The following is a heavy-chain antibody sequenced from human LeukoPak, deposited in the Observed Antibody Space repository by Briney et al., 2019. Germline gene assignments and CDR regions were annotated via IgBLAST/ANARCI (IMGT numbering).Heavy chain of an antibody. Sequence: PGGSLRLSCVASGFTFSNAWMSWVRQAPGKGLEWVGRIKSKTNGGTTDYAAPVKGRFTISRDDSKNTLYLQMNSLKTEDTAVYYCTKFDYAAFEYWGQGTLVTVSS. V-gene: IGHV3-15*01. CDR3: TKFDYAAFEY. CDR1: GFTFSNAW. CDR2: IKSKTNGGTT. J-gene: IGHJ4*02. D-gene: IGHD4-17*01.